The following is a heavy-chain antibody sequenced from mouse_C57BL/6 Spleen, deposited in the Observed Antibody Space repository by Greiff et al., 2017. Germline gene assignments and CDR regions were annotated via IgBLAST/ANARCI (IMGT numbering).Heavy chain of an antibody. CDR3: ARPDGNYVRGYARDY. V-gene: IGHV5-17*01. CDR2: ISSGSSTI. D-gene: IGHD2-1*01. CDR1: GFTFSDYG. J-gene: IGHJ4*01. Sequence: EVKLEESGGGLVKPGGSLKLSCAASGFTFSDYGMHWVRQAPEKGLEWVAYISSGSSTIYYADTVKGRFTISRDNAKNTLFLQMTSLRSEDTAMYYCARPDGNYVRGYARDYWGQGTSVTVSS.